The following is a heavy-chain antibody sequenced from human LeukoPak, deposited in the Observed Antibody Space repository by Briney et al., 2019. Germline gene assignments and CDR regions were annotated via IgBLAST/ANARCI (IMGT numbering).Heavy chain of an antibody. CDR2: ISYDGSSK. D-gene: IGHD5-24*01. CDR3: AREMPTTETFDY. V-gene: IGHV3-30-3*01. CDR1: GFTFSSYA. J-gene: IGHJ4*02. Sequence: GRSLRLSCAASGFTFSSYAMHWVRQAPGKGLEWVAVISYDGSSKYYADSVKGRFTISRDTSNNTLYLQMNSLRVEDTSVYYCAREMPTTETFDYWGQGALVTVPS.